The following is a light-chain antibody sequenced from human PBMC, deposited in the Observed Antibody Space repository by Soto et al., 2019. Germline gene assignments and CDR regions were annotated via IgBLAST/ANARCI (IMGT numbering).Light chain of an antibody. CDR3: QSYDSSLSVWV. CDR2: ANS. Sequence: QSMLTQPPSVSGAPGQRVTISCTGSSSNTGAGYDVHWYQQFPGTVPKLLIYANSNRPSGVPDRFSGSKSGTSASLAITGLQAEDEADYYCQSYDSSLSVWVFGGGTKVTVL. CDR1: SSNTGAGYD. J-gene: IGLJ3*02. V-gene: IGLV1-40*01.